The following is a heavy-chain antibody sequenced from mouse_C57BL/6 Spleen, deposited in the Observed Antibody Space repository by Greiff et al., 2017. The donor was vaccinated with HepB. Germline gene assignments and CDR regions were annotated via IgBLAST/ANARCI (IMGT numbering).Heavy chain of an antibody. D-gene: IGHD2-5*01. V-gene: IGHV5-9*01. CDR2: ISGGGGNT. J-gene: IGHJ1*03. Sequence: DVKLVESGGGLVKPGGSLKLSCAASGFTFSSYTMSWVRQTPEKRLEWVATISGGGGNTYYPDSVKGRFTISRDNAKNTLYLQMSSLRSEDTALYYCARHPISYYSNWYFDVWGTGTTVTVSS. CDR3: ARHPISYYSNWYFDV. CDR1: GFTFSSYT.